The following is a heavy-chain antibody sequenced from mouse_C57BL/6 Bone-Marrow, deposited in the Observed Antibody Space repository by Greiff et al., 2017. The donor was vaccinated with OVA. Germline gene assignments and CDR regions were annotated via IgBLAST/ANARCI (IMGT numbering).Heavy chain of an antibody. D-gene: IGHD1-1*01. CDR1: GFNIKDDY. V-gene: IGHV14-4*01. CDR2: IDPENGDT. Sequence: VHVKQSGAELVRPGASVKLSCTASGFNIKDDYMHWVKQRPEQGLEWIGWIDPENGDTEYASKFQGTATITADTSSNTAYLQLSILTSEDTAVYYCTTRYYGSSYDWDFDVWGTGTTVTVSS. J-gene: IGHJ1*03. CDR3: TTRYYGSSYDWDFDV.